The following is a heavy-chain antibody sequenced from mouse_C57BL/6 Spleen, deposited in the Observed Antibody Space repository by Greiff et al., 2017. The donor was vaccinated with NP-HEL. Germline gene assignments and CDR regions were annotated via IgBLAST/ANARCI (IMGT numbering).Heavy chain of an antibody. J-gene: IGHJ3*01. CDR2: ISGGGGNT. Sequence: EVKLVESGGGLVKPGGSLKLSCAASGFTFSSYTMSWVRQTPEKRLEWVATISGGGGNTYYPDSVKGRFTISRDNAKNTLYLQMSSLRSEDTALYYCARQDGSSWDWFAYWGQGTLVTVSA. D-gene: IGHD1-1*01. CDR3: ARQDGSSWDWFAY. CDR1: GFTFSSYT. V-gene: IGHV5-9*01.